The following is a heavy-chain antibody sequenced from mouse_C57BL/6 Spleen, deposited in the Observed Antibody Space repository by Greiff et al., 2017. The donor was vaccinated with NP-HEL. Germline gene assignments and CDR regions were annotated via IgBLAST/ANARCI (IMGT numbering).Heavy chain of an antibody. CDR2: IDPANGNT. D-gene: IGHD3-2*02. Sequence: EVKLQESVAELVRPGASVKLSCTASGFNIKNTYMHWVKQRPEQGLEWIGRIDPANGNTKYAPKFQGKATITADTSSHTAYLQLSSLTSEDTAIYYCASDSSGYYYYAMDYWGQGTSVTVSS. CDR3: ASDSSGYYYYAMDY. CDR1: GFNIKNTY. V-gene: IGHV14-3*01. J-gene: IGHJ4*01.